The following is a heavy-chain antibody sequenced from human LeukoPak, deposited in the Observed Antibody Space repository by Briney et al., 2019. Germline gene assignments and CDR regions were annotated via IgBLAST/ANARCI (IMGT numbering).Heavy chain of an antibody. J-gene: IGHJ6*03. D-gene: IGHD2-15*01. Sequence: GGSLRLSCAASGFTFSTYSMNWVRQAPGKGLEWVSSISRSSDYIYYADSVKGRFTISRDNAKNSLFLQMNSLRAEDTAVYYCARVLRYRSGGNCYSGGLGYMNVWGKGTTVTISS. CDR2: ISRSSDYI. V-gene: IGHV3-21*04. CDR1: GFTFSTYS. CDR3: ARVLRYRSGGNCYSGGLGYMNV.